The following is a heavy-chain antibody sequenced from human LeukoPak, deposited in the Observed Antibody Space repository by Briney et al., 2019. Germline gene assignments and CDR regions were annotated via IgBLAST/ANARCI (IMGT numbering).Heavy chain of an antibody. CDR1: GFTFRTYS. D-gene: IGHD6-19*01. V-gene: IGHV3-48*01. Sequence: PGGSLRLSCAASGFTFRTYSMSWVRQAPGKGLEWISYIGSSGTVTHYADSVKGRFNISRDNANNSVILQMNSLRAEDTAVYYCVKDTGYRSGWYTSWGQGTLVTVSS. CDR3: VKDTGYRSGWYTS. CDR2: IGSSGTVT. J-gene: IGHJ4*02.